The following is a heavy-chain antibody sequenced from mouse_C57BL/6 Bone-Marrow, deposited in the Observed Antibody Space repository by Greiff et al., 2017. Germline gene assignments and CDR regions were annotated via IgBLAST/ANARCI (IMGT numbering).Heavy chain of an antibody. CDR1: GFTFSSYT. V-gene: IGHV5-9*01. CDR3: ARRPYNWAWFAY. J-gene: IGHJ3*01. CDR2: ISGGGGNT. Sequence: EVKLVESGGGLVKPGGSLKLSCAASGFTFSSYTMSWVRQTPEKRLEWVATISGGGGNTYYPDSVKGRFTISRDNAKNTLYLQMSSLRSEDTALYYCARRPYNWAWFAYWGQGTLVTVSA. D-gene: IGHD4-1*01.